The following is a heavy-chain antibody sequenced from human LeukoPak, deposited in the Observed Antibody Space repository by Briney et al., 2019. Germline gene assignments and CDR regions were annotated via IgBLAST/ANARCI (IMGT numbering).Heavy chain of an antibody. Sequence: SVKVSCKASGGTFSSYAISWVRQAPGQGLEWMGRIIPIFGTANYAQKFQGRVTITTDESTSTAYMELSSLRSEDTAVYYCAKTPIPGIAVAEDYWGQGTLVTDSS. V-gene: IGHV1-69*05. D-gene: IGHD6-19*01. CDR3: AKTPIPGIAVAEDY. CDR2: IIPIFGTA. CDR1: GGTFSSYA. J-gene: IGHJ4*02.